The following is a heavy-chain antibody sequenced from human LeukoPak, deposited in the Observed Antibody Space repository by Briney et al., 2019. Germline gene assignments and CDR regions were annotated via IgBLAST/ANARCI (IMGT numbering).Heavy chain of an antibody. D-gene: IGHD6-13*01. CDR2: INSDGSSR. Sequence: GGSLRLSCAASGFTFSNYWMHWVRQAPGKGLVWVSRINSDGSSRNYADSVKGRFTISRDNAKNTLYLQMNSLRAEDMAVYYCASASSHRIAAGGDYWGQGTLVTVSS. V-gene: IGHV3-74*01. J-gene: IGHJ4*02. CDR1: GFTFSNYW. CDR3: ASASSHRIAAGGDY.